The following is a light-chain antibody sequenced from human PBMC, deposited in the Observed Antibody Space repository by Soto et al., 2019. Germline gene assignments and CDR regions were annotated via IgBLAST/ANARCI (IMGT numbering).Light chain of an antibody. CDR2: GAS. CDR1: QSVSSSY. Sequence: EIVLTQSAGALSLSPGERATLSCRASQSVSSSYLAWYQQKPGQAPRLLIYGASSRATGIPDRFSGSGSGTDFTLTISRLEPEDFAVYYCQQWGETFGQGTKVDI. V-gene: IGKV3-20*01. J-gene: IGKJ1*01. CDR3: QQWGET.